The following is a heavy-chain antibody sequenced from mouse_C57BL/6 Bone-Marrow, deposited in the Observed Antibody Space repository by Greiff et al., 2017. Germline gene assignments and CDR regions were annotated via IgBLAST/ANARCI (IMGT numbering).Heavy chain of an antibody. CDR1: GYTFTSYW. D-gene: IGHD1-1*01. Sequence: QVQLKQPGAELVMPGASVKLSCKASGYTFTSYWMHWVKQRPGQGLEWIGEIDPSDSYTNYNQKFKGKSTLTVDKSSSTAYMQLSSLTSEDSAVYYGAREDPYYYGSSYGYWGQGTTLTVSS. J-gene: IGHJ2*01. V-gene: IGHV1-69*01. CDR3: AREDPYYYGSSYGY. CDR2: IDPSDSYT.